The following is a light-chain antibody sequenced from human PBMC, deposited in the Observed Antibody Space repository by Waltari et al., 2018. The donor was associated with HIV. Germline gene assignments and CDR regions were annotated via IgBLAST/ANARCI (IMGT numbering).Light chain of an antibody. CDR2: DVS. V-gene: IGLV2-18*02. CDR3: SSFTTSITVV. Sequence: QSALTQPPSVSGSLGQSVTISCTGTSSDVGNYNEVSWYQQSPGTAPKLMIYDVSNRSAGVPCCFSGSKAGNTASLTISGLQAEDEADYYGSSFTTSITVVFGGGTKLTVL. J-gene: IGLJ2*01. CDR1: SSDVGNYNE.